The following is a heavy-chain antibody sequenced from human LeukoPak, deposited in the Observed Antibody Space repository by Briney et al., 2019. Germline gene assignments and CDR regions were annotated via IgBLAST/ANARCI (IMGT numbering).Heavy chain of an antibody. CDR2: ISYSEIT. D-gene: IGHD3-22*01. CDR3: ARHPLLPMYFFDY. J-gene: IGHJ4*02. CDR1: GGSISSGSYY. Sequence: SETRSLTCTVSGGSISSGSYYWGWIRQPPGKGLAWIGSISYSEITYYNPSLKSRVTISVDTSKNQFSLKLTSVTAADTAVYYCARHPLLPMYFFDYWGQGTLVTVSS. V-gene: IGHV4-39*01.